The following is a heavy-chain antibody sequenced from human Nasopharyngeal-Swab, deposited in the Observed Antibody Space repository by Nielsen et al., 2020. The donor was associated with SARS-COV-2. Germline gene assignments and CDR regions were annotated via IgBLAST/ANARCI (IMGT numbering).Heavy chain of an antibody. CDR3: ARDRGYSSSGYGGNWFDP. D-gene: IGHD6-13*01. CDR1: GGTFSSYA. V-gene: IGHV1-69*10. CDR2: IIPILGIA. J-gene: IGHJ5*02. Sequence: SVKVSCKASGGTFSSYAISWVRQAPGQGLEWMGGIIPILGIANYAQKFQGRVTITADKSTSTAYMELSSLRSEDTAVYYCARDRGYSSSGYGGNWFDPWGQGTLVTVSS.